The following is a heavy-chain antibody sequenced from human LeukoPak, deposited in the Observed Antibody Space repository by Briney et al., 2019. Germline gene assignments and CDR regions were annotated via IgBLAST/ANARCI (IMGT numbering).Heavy chain of an antibody. D-gene: IGHD6-19*01. CDR2: IYHSGST. J-gene: IGHJ4*02. V-gene: IGHV4-4*02. Sequence: SETLSLTCAVSGGSISNNNWWSWVRQPPGKGLEWIGEIYHSGSTNYNPSLKSRVTISVDTSKNQFSLKLSSVTAADTAVYYCARGPNSSGWDFDYWGQGTLVTVSS. CDR3: ARGPNSSGWDFDY. CDR1: GGSISNNNW.